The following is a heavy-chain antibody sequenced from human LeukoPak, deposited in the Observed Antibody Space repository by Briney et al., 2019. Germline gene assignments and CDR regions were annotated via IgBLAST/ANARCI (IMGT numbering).Heavy chain of an antibody. CDR3: ARGGGSGTFDY. V-gene: IGHV3-11*06. CDR2: ISSSSSYT. J-gene: IGHJ4*02. CDR1: GFTFTDYY. D-gene: IGHD3-10*01. Sequence: PGGSLRLSCAASGFTFTDYYMSWIRQAPGKGLEWVSCISSSSSYTNYADSVKGRFTISRDNAKNSLYLQMDSLRAEDTAVYYCARGGGSGTFDYWGEGPVVSVSS.